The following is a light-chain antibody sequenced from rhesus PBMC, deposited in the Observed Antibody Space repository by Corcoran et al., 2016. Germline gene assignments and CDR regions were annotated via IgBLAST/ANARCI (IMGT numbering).Light chain of an antibody. CDR3: QQHNSYPLT. CDR2: DAS. Sequence: DIQMTQSPSSLSASVGDTVTITCQASQGISKYLAWYQQKPGKAPKLLIYDASTLKSGVPSRFSGSGSGTEFTLTISSLQPEDFATYYCQQHNSYPLTFGGGTKVEIK. CDR1: QGISKY. J-gene: IGKJ4*01. V-gene: IGKV1-25*01.